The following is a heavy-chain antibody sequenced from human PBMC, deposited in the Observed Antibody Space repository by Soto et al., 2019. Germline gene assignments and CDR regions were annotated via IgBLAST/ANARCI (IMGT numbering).Heavy chain of an antibody. D-gene: IGHD2-15*01. Sequence: PGESLKISCKGSGYSFTSYWISWVRQMPGKGLEWMGRIDPSDSYTNYSPSFQGHVTISADKSISTAYLQWSSLKASDTAMYYCARRPVVAADYYYYGMDVWGQGTTVTSP. CDR3: ARRPVVAADYYYYGMDV. CDR1: GYSFTSYW. V-gene: IGHV5-10-1*01. J-gene: IGHJ6*02. CDR2: IDPSDSYT.